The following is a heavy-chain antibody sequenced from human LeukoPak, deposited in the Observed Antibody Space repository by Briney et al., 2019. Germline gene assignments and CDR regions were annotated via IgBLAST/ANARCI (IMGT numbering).Heavy chain of an antibody. D-gene: IGHD3-22*01. CDR3: AKASMIVVVIMGDAFDI. CDR1: GFTFSSYA. Sequence: GGSLRLSCAASGFTFSSYAMSWVRQAPGKGLEWVSAISGSGGSTYYADSVKGRFTISRDNSKNTLYLQMNSLRAEDTAVYYCAKASMIVVVIMGDAFDIWGQGTMVTVSS. V-gene: IGHV3-23*01. CDR2: ISGSGGST. J-gene: IGHJ3*02.